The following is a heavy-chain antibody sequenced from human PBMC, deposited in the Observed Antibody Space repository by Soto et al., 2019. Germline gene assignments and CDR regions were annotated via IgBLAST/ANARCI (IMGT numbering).Heavy chain of an antibody. V-gene: IGHV3-21*01. CDR2: ISSSSNYI. CDR3: ASGDFFDYYHGIDV. D-gene: IGHD2-21*01. CDR1: GVTFSSYS. Sequence: GGTLSLSCAASGVTFSSYSMNWVRQAPGKGLEWVSSISSSSNYIYYADPAKGRFTISRDNAKNSLYLQMNSPRAEDTTVYYCASGDFFDYYHGIDVWGPGTTVTVSS. J-gene: IGHJ6*02.